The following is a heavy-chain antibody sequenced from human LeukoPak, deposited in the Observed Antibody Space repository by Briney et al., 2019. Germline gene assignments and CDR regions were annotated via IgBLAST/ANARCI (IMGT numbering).Heavy chain of an antibody. Sequence: ASVKVSCKASGYTFTSYGISWVRQAPGQGLEWMGWISAYNGNTNYAQKLLGRVTMTTDTSTSTAYMELRSLRSDDTAVYYCARDRSSWYSGYFQHWGQGTLVTVSS. J-gene: IGHJ1*01. CDR1: GYTFTSYG. D-gene: IGHD6-13*01. CDR2: ISAYNGNT. V-gene: IGHV1-18*01. CDR3: ARDRSSWYSGYFQH.